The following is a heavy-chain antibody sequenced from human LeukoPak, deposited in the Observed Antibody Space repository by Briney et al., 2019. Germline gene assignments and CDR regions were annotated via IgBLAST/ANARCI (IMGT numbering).Heavy chain of an antibody. CDR1: GFTFSCSA. J-gene: IGHJ4*02. CDR3: TCSRNIGGEPEDY. V-gene: IGHV3-73*01. Sequence: GGSLKPSCAASGFTFSCSAMHWVRQASGKGLESVGHIRSNTNRYATAYAASVKGRFTISRDDSKNMAYLQMNSLRIEDTAVYYCTCSRNIGGEPEDYWGQGTLVTVSS. CDR2: IRSNTNRYAT. D-gene: IGHD2/OR15-2a*01.